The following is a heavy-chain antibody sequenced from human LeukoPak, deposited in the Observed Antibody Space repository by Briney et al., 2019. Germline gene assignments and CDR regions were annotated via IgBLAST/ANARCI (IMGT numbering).Heavy chain of an antibody. J-gene: IGHJ4*02. CDR3: ARQTGSGLFILP. D-gene: IGHD3/OR15-3a*01. V-gene: IGHV4-61*02. CDR2: IFPGGNT. CDR1: GGSVSSGTYY. Sequence: SETLSLTCTVSGGSVSSGTYYWNWMRQPAGKGLEWIGRIFPGGNTYFNPSLKSRVAISVDSSKNQFSLTLSSVTAADTAVYYCARQTGSGLFILPGGQGTLVTVSS.